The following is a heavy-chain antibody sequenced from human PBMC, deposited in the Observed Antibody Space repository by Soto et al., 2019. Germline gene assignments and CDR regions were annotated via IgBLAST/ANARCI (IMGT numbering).Heavy chain of an antibody. CDR1: GGSVSSYY. CDR3: ARTYCGGDCYPGDAFDI. CDR2: SYYSGST. J-gene: IGHJ3*02. V-gene: IGHV4-59*02. Sequence: QVQLQESGPGLVKPSETLSLTCTVSGGSVSSYYWSWIRQPPGKGLEWIVYSYYSGSTNYNPSLKSRVTISVHTSKNRFSLKLSCVTAADTAVYYCARTYCGGDCYPGDAFDIWGQGTMVTVSS. D-gene: IGHD2-21*02.